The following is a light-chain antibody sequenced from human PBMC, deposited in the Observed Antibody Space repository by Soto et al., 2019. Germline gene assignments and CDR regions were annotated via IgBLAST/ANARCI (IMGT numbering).Light chain of an antibody. CDR1: QSVSSSY. CDR2: GAS. V-gene: IGKV3-20*01. Sequence: EIVLTQSPGTLSLSPGERATLSCRASQSVSSSYLAWYQQKPGQAPRLLIYGASSRPTGIPDRFSGSGSGTNFTLTISRLEPEDFAVDYCQQYCSSPPVTFGQGTKVEIK. CDR3: QQYCSSPPVT. J-gene: IGKJ1*01.